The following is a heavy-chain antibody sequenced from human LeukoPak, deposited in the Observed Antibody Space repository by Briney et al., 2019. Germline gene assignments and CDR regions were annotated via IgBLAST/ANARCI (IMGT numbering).Heavy chain of an antibody. CDR3: ARDSSGWLYNWFDP. CDR1: GFTFSSYE. V-gene: IGHV3-48*03. D-gene: IGHD6-19*01. CDR2: ISSSGSTI. J-gene: IGHJ5*02. Sequence: GGSLRLSCAASGFTFSSYEMNWVRQAPGKGLEWVSYISSSGSTIYYADSVNGRFTISRDNAKNSLYLQMNSLRAEGTAVYYCARDSSGWLYNWFDPWGQGTLVTVSS.